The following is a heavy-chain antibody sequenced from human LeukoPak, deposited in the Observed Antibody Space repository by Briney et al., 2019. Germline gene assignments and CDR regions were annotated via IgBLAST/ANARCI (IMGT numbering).Heavy chain of an antibody. CDR3: ARRYSSSWDNNWFDP. CDR1: GDSVSSNSAA. V-gene: IGHV6-1*01. D-gene: IGHD6-13*01. Sequence: SQTLSLTCAISGDSVSSNSAAWNWIRQSPPRGLEWLGRTYYRSKWYNDYAVSVKSRITINPDTSKNQISLQLNSVTPEDTAVYYCARRYSSSWDNNWFDPWGQGTLVTVSS. J-gene: IGHJ5*02. CDR2: TYYRSKWYN.